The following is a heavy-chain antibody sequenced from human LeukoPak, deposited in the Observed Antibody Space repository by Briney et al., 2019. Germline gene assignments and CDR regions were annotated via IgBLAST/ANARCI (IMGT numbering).Heavy chain of an antibody. CDR3: AKDLRDGNSSSLPLDY. V-gene: IGHV3-23*01. CDR2: ISGSGGST. D-gene: IGHD2-2*01. CDR1: EFTFSSYA. Sequence: GGPLRLSCVASEFTFSSYAMNWVRQAPGKGLEWVSAISGSGGSTYYAGSVKGRFTISRDNSKNTLYLQMNSLRAEDTAVYYCAKDLRDGNSSSLPLDYWGQGTLVTVSS. J-gene: IGHJ4*02.